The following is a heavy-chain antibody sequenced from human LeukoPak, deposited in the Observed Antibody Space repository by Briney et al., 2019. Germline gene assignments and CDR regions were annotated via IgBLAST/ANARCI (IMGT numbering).Heavy chain of an antibody. CDR1: GFTFGDYA. V-gene: IGHV3-9*01. D-gene: IGHD2-21*02. Sequence: GGSLRLSCTASGFTFGDYAMHWVRQAPGKGLEWVSGISWNSGTIGYADSVKGRFTISRDNAKNSLFLQMNSLRAEDTAVYYCAANRGGLLPKWYFDLWGRGTLVTVSS. CDR2: ISWNSGTI. CDR3: AANRGGLLPKWYFDL. J-gene: IGHJ2*01.